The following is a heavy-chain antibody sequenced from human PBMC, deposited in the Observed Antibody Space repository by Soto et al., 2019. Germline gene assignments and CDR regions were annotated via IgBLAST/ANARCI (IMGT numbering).Heavy chain of an antibody. CDR1: GASISSGGYY. CDR3: ARNKSGEKFDY. J-gene: IGHJ4*02. V-gene: IGHV4-31*03. D-gene: IGHD4-17*01. Sequence: SETLSLTCTVSGASISSGGYYWSWIRQHPGKGLEWIGYIYYSGSTYYNPSLKSRVTISVDPSKNQFSLKLSSVTAADTAVYYCARNKSGEKFDYWGQGTLVTVSS. CDR2: IYYSGST.